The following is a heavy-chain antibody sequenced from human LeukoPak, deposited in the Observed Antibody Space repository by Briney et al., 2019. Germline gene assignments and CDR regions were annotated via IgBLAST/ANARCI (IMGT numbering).Heavy chain of an antibody. J-gene: IGHJ3*02. CDR2: IYYSGST. CDR3: AREKERRRAFDI. D-gene: IGHD1-14*01. CDR1: GGSISSYY. Sequence: PSETLSLTCTVSGGSISSYYWSWIRQPPGKGLEWIGYIYYSGSTNYNPSLKSRVTISVDTSKNQFSLKLSSVTAADTAVYYCAREKERRRAFDIWGQGTMVTVSS. V-gene: IGHV4-59*01.